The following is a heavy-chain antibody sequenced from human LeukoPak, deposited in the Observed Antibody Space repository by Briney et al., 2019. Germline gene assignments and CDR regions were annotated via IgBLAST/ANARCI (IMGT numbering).Heavy chain of an antibody. CDR3: AGSWAYYDSIWRGYWFDP. CDR1: GGSISSSSYY. D-gene: IGHD3-22*01. CDR2: IYYSGST. V-gene: IGHV4-39*01. J-gene: IGHJ5*02. Sequence: PSETLSLTCTVSGGSISSSSYYWGWIRQPPGKGLEWIGGIYYSGSTYYNPSLKSRVTISVDTSKNQFSLKLSSVTAADTAVYYCAGSWAYYDSIWRGYWFDPWGQGTLVTVSS.